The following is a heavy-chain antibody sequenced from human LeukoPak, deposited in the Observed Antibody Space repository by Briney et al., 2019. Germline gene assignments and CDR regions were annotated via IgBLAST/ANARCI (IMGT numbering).Heavy chain of an antibody. V-gene: IGHV3-23*01. D-gene: IGHD3-10*01. J-gene: IGHJ4*02. CDR2: ISGSGGRT. CDR3: AKDGGVWFGESNDY. Sequence: GGSLRLSCAASGFTFNNYAMSWVRQAPGKGLEWVSSISGSGGRTYYADSVKGRFTISRDNSKNTLYLQMNSLRAEDTAVYYCAKDGGVWFGESNDYWGQGTLVTVSS. CDR1: GFTFNNYA.